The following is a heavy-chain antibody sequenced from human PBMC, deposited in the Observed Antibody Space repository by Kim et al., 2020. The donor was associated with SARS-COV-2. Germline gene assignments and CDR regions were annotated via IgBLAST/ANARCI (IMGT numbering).Heavy chain of an antibody. D-gene: IGHD1-7*01. CDR1: GFTFSSYA. V-gene: IGHV3-23*01. CDR3: ARRPRSDDWYYSHFEY. CDR2: LSGSGGST. Sequence: GGSLRLSCAASGFTFSSYAMSWVRQAPGKGLEWVSALSGSGGSTYYADSVRGRFIISRDNSRNTLNLQMNSLRSDDTAVYYCARRPRSDDWYYSHFEYWGQGSLVTVSS. J-gene: IGHJ4*02.